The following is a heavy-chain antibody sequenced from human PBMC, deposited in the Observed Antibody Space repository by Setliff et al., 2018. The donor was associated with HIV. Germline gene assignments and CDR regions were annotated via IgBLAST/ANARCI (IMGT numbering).Heavy chain of an antibody. D-gene: IGHD1-1*01. J-gene: IGHJ5*02. V-gene: IGHV4-61*02. CDR1: GDSINSGDYY. Sequence: PSETLSLTFTVSGDSINSGDYYWSWLRQPAGERLEYIGRIHSSGGFNYNPSLQSRLTLSIDISKNHFSLKLRSVTAADTAVYYCARVGTNWPSWFDPWGQGTQVTVSS. CDR3: ARVGTNWPSWFDP. CDR2: IHSSGGF.